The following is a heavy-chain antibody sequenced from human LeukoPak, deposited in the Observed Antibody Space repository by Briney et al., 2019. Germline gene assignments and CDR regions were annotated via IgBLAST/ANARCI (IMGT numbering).Heavy chain of an antibody. D-gene: IGHD3-10*01. J-gene: IGHJ4*02. CDR3: ARGAYHYGSGSYYFDY. CDR1: GYSISSGYY. CDR2: IYHSGST. V-gene: IGHV4-38-2*02. Sequence: PSETLSLTCTVSGYSISSGYYWGWIRQPPGKGLEWIGSIYHSGSTYYNPSLKSRVTMSVDKSKNQLSLKLSSVTAADTAMYYCARGAYHYGSGSYYFDYWGQGTLVTVSS.